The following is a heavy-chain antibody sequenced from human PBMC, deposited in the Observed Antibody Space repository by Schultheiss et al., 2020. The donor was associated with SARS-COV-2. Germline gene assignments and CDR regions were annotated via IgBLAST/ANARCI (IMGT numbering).Heavy chain of an antibody. CDR2: ISGSGGST. Sequence: ETLSLTCAASGFTFSSYAMSWVRQAPGKGLEWVSAISGSGGSTYYADSVKGRFTISRDNSKNTLYLQMNSLRAEDTAVYYCARAGLRWVLAYWGQGTLVTVSS. D-gene: IGHD4-23*01. CDR1: GFTFSSYA. J-gene: IGHJ4*02. CDR3: ARAGLRWVLAY. V-gene: IGHV3-23*01.